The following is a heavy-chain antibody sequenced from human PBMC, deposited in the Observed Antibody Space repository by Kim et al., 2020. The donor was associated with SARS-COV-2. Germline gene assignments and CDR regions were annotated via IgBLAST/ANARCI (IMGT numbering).Heavy chain of an antibody. D-gene: IGHD3-22*01. Sequence: GESLKISCKGSGYSFTSYWIGWVRQMPGKGLEWMGIIYPGDSDTRYSPSFQGQVTISADKSISTAYLQWSSLKASDTAMYYCATNYYDSSGYYDIIVAFDVWGQGTMVTVSS. CDR3: ATNYYDSSGYYDIIVAFDV. CDR2: IYPGDSDT. CDR1: GYSFTSYW. V-gene: IGHV5-51*01. J-gene: IGHJ3*01.